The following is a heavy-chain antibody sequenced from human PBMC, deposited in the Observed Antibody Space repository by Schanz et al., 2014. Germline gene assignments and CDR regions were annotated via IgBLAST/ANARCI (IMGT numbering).Heavy chain of an antibody. V-gene: IGHV3-21*02. CDR1: GFTFSSYN. CDR2: ISPSSSYI. Sequence: EVQLVESGGGLVRPGDSLRLSCAASGFTFSSYNINWVRQAPGKGLEYISSISPSSSYIYYADSVKGRFTISRDNAKNTLFLQMSSLRPEDTAVYYCATGRAASNFGSEYFLYWGQGTLVTVSS. J-gene: IGHJ1*01. CDR3: ATGRAASNFGSEYFLY. D-gene: IGHD6-13*01.